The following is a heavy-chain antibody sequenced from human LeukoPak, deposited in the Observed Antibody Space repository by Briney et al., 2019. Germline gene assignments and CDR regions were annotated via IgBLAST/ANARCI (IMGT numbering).Heavy chain of an antibody. CDR2: ISAYNGNT. J-gene: IGHJ3*02. CDR3: ARPSRVGATYDAFDI. V-gene: IGHV1-18*01. CDR1: GYTFTSYG. Sequence: ASVKVSCKASGYTFTSYGISWVRQAPGQGLEWMGWISAYNGNTNDAQMLQGRVTMTTDTSTSTAYMELRSLRSDDTAMYYCARPSRVGATYDAFDIWGQGTLVTVSS.